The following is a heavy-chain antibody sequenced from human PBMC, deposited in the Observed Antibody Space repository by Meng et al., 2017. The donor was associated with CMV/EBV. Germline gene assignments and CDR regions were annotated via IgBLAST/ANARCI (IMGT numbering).Heavy chain of an antibody. Sequence: CAASGSTFSRYAMTWVRQAPGKGLKWVSVIYSGGSSTYYADSVKGRFTISRDNSKNTLYLQMNSLRAEDTAVYYCAKAFSDGYNCFDTWGQGTLVTVSS. CDR2: IYSGGSST. J-gene: IGHJ5*02. CDR1: GSTFSRYA. V-gene: IGHV3-23*03. CDR3: AKAFSDGYNCFDT. D-gene: IGHD5-24*01.